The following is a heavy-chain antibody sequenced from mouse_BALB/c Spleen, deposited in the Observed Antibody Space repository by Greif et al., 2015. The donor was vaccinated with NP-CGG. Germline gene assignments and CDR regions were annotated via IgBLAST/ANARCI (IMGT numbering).Heavy chain of an antibody. J-gene: IGHJ4*01. CDR2: ISIYYDNT. CDR3: ARGGNYEVYYAMDY. V-gene: IGHV1-67*01. Sequence: QVQLQQSGPELVRPGESVKIPCKGSGYTFTDYAMHWVKQSYAKSLEWIGVISIYYDNTNYNQKFKGKATMTVDKSSSTAYMELARLTSEDSAIYYCARGGNYEVYYAMDYWGQGTSVTVSS. CDR1: GYTFTDYA. D-gene: IGHD2-1*01.